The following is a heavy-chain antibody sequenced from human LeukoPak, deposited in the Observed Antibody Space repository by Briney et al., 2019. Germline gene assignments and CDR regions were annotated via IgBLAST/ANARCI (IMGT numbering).Heavy chain of an antibody. CDR3: AKGGTGTVDAIDI. J-gene: IGHJ3*02. D-gene: IGHD1-1*01. Sequence: GRSLRLSCAASGFTFDDYAMHWVRQAPGKGLEWVSGISWNSAAIGYAYSVKGRFTISRDNAKNSLYLQMSSLRAEDMALYYCAKGGTGTVDAIDISGQGTMVTASS. CDR2: ISWNSAAI. CDR1: GFTFDDYA. V-gene: IGHV3-9*03.